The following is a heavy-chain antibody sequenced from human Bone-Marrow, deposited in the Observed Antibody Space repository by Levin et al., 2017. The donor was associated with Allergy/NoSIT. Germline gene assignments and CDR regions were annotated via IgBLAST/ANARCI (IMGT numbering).Heavy chain of an antibody. V-gene: IGHV5-51*01. D-gene: IGHD3-10*01. CDR1: GYTXATYW. J-gene: IGHJ4*02. Sequence: KVSCKGSGYTXATYWXAWXXXXXXXGLEWMGIIYPSDSDTRYSPSFQGQVTIPADTSIRTAYLQWNSLKASDTAMYYCARRGSGSGTYYIRHFDYWGQGTQVTVSS. CDR3: ARRGSGSGTYYIRHFDY. CDR2: IYPSDSDT.